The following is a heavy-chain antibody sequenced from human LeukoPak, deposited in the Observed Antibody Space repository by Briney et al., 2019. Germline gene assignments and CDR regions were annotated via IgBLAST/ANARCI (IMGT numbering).Heavy chain of an antibody. D-gene: IGHD3-10*01. CDR1: GLTFSSYG. J-gene: IGHJ4*02. V-gene: IGHV3-30*02. Sequence: GGSLRLSCAASGLTFSSYGMHWVRQAPGKGLEWVAFIRYDGSNKYYADSVKGRFTISRDNSKNTLYLQMNSLRAENTAVYYCAKDGSAESPFDYWGQGTLVTVSS. CDR3: AKDGSAESPFDY. CDR2: IRYDGSNK.